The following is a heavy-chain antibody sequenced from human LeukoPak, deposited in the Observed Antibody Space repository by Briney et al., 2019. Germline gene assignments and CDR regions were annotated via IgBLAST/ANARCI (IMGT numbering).Heavy chain of an antibody. Sequence: GGSLRLSCAASGFTFSDYYMSWIRQAPGKGLEWVSYISISGSTIYYADSVKGRFTISRDNAKNSLYLQMNSLRAEDTAVYYCARDRSGYSGYDFFDYWGQGALVTVSS. CDR3: ARDRSGYSGYDFFDY. V-gene: IGHV3-11*04. J-gene: IGHJ4*02. CDR1: GFTFSDYY. CDR2: ISISGSTI. D-gene: IGHD5-12*01.